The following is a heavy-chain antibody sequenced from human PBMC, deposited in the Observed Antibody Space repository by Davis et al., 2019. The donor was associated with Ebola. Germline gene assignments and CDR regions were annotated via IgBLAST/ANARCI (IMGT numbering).Heavy chain of an antibody. V-gene: IGHV1-2*06. Sequence: AASVTVSRKASGYTFTGYFMHWVRPAPGQGLEWVGRIYPNSGGTHYAQKFQGRVTMARDTSSSIAYMDLSRLRSDDTAVYFGGRDRQRWSGYPIDYWGQGTLVTVSS. CDR2: IYPNSGGT. CDR3: GRDRQRWSGYPIDY. J-gene: IGHJ4*02. CDR1: GYTFTGYF. D-gene: IGHD3-3*01.